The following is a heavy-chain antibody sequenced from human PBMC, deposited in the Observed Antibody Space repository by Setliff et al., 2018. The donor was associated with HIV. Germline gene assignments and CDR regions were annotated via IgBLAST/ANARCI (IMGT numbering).Heavy chain of an antibody. CDR1: GGSFSGYY. V-gene: IGHV4-34*01. CDR3: ARGSRQLTIFGVVFKTNYYFMDV. CDR2: INHDRTT. D-gene: IGHD3-3*01. J-gene: IGHJ6*03. Sequence: PSETLSLTCAVYGGSFSGYYWSWIRQPPGKGLEWIGEINHDRTTNYNPSLKSRVTISVDTSKNQFPLTLNSVTAADTAVYYCARGSRQLTIFGVVFKTNYYFMDVWGKGTAVTVS.